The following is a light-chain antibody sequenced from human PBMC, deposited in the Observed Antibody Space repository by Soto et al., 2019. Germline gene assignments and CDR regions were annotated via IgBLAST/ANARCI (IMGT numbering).Light chain of an antibody. J-gene: IGKJ1*01. V-gene: IGKV3-20*01. CDR2: GAS. CDR3: QQYGSSPRT. Sequence: EIVLTQSPGPLSLSPGERATLSCRASQSVSNTYLAWYQQKPGQAPRLLIYGASNRATGIPDRFSGSGSGTDFTLTISRLEPEDFAVYYCQQYGSSPRTFGQGTKVDIK. CDR1: QSVSNTY.